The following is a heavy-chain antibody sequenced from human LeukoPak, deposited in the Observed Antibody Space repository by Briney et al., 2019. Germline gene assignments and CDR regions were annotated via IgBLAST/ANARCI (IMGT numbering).Heavy chain of an antibody. Sequence: PSETLSLTCTVSGGSISSYYWSWIRQPPGKGLEWIGYIYTGGSTNYNPSLKSRVTISVDTSKNQFSLKLSSVTAADTAVYYCARHYYDSSGYYYEYFQHWGQGTLVTVSS. J-gene: IGHJ1*01. CDR2: IYTGGST. V-gene: IGHV4-4*09. CDR3: ARHYYDSSGYYYEYFQH. D-gene: IGHD3-22*01. CDR1: GGSISSYY.